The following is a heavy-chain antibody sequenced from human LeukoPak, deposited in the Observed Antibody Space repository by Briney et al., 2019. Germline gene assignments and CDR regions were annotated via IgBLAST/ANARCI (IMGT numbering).Heavy chain of an antibody. CDR3: ARHICGRDCYIHYYYYMDV. J-gene: IGHJ6*03. CDR1: EYSFTSYW. V-gene: IGHV5-51*01. Sequence: GESLKISCKGSEYSFTSYWSGWGRQMPGKGLGWMGVFYPRDSDTRYSPSFQGQVTISADKSISTAYLQWSSLKASDTAMYYCARHICGRDCYIHYYYYMDVWGKGTTVTVS. CDR2: FYPRDSDT. D-gene: IGHD2-21*02.